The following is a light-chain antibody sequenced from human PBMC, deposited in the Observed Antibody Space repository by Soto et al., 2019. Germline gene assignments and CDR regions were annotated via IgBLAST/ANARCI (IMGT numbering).Light chain of an antibody. CDR1: SSNIGAGYD. J-gene: IGLJ1*01. Sequence: QSVLTQPPSVSGAPGQRVTISCTGSSSNIGAGYDVHWYQQLPGTAPKLLIYGNSNRPSRVPDRFSGSKSGTSASLAITGLQAEDEADYYCQSYDSSLSGYVFVTGTKVTVL. CDR2: GNS. CDR3: QSYDSSLSGYV. V-gene: IGLV1-40*01.